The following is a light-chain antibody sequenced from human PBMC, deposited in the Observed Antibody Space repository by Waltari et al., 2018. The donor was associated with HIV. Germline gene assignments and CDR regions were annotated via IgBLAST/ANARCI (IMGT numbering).Light chain of an antibody. V-gene: IGLV2-14*01. CDR3: ASYSRSSTLML. CDR1: ASDIGASAY. J-gene: IGLJ2*01. Sequence: QSALTQPASVSGSPGQSVTISCSGTASDIGASAYVSWYQKQPKTPPQLIVDGVKKRPSKISNRCSGSKSANTASLTISGLQVEDEADYYCASYSRSSTLMLFGGGTHLTVL. CDR2: GVK.